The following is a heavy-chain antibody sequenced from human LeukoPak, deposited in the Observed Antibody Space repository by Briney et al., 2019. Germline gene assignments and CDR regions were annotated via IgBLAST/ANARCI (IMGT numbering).Heavy chain of an antibody. CDR1: AFTFSSYP. CDR2: ISSDGSDK. CDR3: ARDLGLDFWSGYDY. J-gene: IGHJ4*02. D-gene: IGHD3-3*01. V-gene: IGHV3-30-3*01. Sequence: GGSLRLSCAASAFTFSSYPMHWGRQAPGTGLEWVAVISSDGSDKYYADSVKGRFTISRDNSKNTLYLQMNSLRAEDTAVYYCARDLGLDFWSGYDYWGQGTLVTVSS.